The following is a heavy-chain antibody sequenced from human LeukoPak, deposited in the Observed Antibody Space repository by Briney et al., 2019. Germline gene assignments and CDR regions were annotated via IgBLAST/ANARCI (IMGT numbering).Heavy chain of an antibody. Sequence: PSETLSLTCTVSGGSISSYYWSWIRQPAGKGLEWIGRIYTSGSTNYNPSLKSRVTMSVDTSKNQFSLKLSSVTAADTAVYYCARVTPAVQNAEYFQHWGHGTLVTVSS. CDR1: GGSISSYY. CDR2: IYTSGST. CDR3: ARVTPAVQNAEYFQH. V-gene: IGHV4-4*07. D-gene: IGHD4-17*01. J-gene: IGHJ1*01.